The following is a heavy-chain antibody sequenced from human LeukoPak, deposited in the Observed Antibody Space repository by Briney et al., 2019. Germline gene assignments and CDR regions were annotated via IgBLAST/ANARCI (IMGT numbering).Heavy chain of an antibody. CDR3: AKDSEPVSSGWSGGGY. V-gene: IGHV3-30*02. D-gene: IGHD6-19*01. Sequence: RPGGSLRLSCAASGFTFSSYGMHWVRQAPGKGLEWVAFIRYDGSNKYYADSVKGRFTISRDNSKNTLYLQMNSLRAEDTAVYYCAKDSEPVSSGWSGGGYWGQGTLVTVSS. CDR2: IRYDGSNK. CDR1: GFTFSSYG. J-gene: IGHJ4*02.